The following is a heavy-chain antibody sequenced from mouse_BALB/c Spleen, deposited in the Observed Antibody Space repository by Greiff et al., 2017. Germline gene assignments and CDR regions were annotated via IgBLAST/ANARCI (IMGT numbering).Heavy chain of an antibody. CDR1: GFTFSSFG. Sequence: EVMLVESGGGLVQPGGSRKLSCAASGFTFSSFGMHWVRQAPEKGLEWVAYISSGSSTTYYAATVKGRFTISRDNPKNTLFLQMTSLRSEDTAMYYCARSGGTARTTYFDYWGQGTTLTVSS. CDR2: ISSGSSTT. D-gene: IGHD3-3*01. J-gene: IGHJ2*01. CDR3: ARSGGTARTTYFDY. V-gene: IGHV5-17*02.